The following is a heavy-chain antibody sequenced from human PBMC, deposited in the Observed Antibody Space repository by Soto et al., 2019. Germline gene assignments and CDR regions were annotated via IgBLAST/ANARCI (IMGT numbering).Heavy chain of an antibody. Sequence: SETLSLTCTVSGASITSGNYYWGWIRQPPGKGLQWIGSSSYTGNTYFNPSLRSRVTISFDTSKNQFSLRLTSVTASDTAVYYCXXPDSSSWXAXFGSWGQGTLVTSPQ. D-gene: IGHD6-13*01. J-gene: IGHJ4*02. CDR3: XXPDSSSWXAXFGS. V-gene: IGHV4-39*01. CDR2: SSYTGNT. CDR1: GASITSGNYY.